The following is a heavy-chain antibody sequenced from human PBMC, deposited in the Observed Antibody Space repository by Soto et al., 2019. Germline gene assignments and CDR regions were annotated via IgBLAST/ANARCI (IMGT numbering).Heavy chain of an antibody. CDR3: ARGDCVGGTCDSLASSFYYYMDV. CDR2: INSDGSVS. V-gene: IGHV3-74*01. Sequence: EVQLVESGGGLVQPGGSLRLSCAASGFTFSNYWMYWVRQAPGKGLVWVSRINSDGSVSSYADSVKGRLTISRDNVKNTLYLQMDRLRAEDTAVYYCARGDCVGGTCDSLASSFYYYMDVWGKGTTVTVFS. CDR1: GFTFSNYW. D-gene: IGHD2-15*01. J-gene: IGHJ6*03.